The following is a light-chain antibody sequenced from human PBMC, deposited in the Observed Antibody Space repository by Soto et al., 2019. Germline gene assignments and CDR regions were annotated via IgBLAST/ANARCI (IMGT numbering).Light chain of an antibody. J-gene: IGKJ5*01. Sequence: EIVITQSPATLSVSPGEGATLSCRASKGIGSTLAWYQQKPGQAPRLLIYDASNRATGIPARFSGSGSGTDFTLTISSLEPEDFAVYYCQQRSSWPLITFGQGTRLEI. CDR1: KGIGST. CDR2: DAS. V-gene: IGKV3-11*01. CDR3: QQRSSWPLIT.